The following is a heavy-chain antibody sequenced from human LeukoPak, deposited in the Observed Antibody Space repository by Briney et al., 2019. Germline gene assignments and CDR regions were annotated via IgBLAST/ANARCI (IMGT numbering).Heavy chain of an antibody. CDR3: ASFLRGGDGYNYGAAFDI. D-gene: IGHD5-24*01. Sequence: SETLSLTCTVSGGSISSYYWSWIRQPPGKGLEWIGYIYTSGSTNYNPSLKSRVTISVDTSKNQFSLKLSSVTAADTAVYYCASFLRGGDGYNYGAAFDIWGQGTMVTVSS. CDR1: GGSISSYY. J-gene: IGHJ3*02. CDR2: IYTSGST. V-gene: IGHV4-4*09.